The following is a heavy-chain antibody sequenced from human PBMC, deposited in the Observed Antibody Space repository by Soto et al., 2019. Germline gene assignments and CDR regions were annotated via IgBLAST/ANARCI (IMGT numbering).Heavy chain of an antibody. V-gene: IGHV4-59*01. D-gene: IGHD1-1*01. CDR3: ARGDSGSTGSHHRYYYYYGMDV. J-gene: IGHJ6*02. CDR1: GGSISSYY. CDR2: IYYSGST. Sequence: SETLSLTCTVSGGSISSYYWSWIRQPPGKGLEWIGYIYYSGSTNYNPSLKSRVTISVDTSKNQFSLKLSSVTAADTAVYYCARGDSGSTGSHHRYYYYYGMDVWGQGTTVTVSS.